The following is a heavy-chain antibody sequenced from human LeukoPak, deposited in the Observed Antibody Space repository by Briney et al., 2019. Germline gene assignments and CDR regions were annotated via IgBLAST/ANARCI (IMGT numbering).Heavy chain of an antibody. Sequence: PGGTLRLSCAASGFIFSDYYMSWIRQAPGKGLEWVSYISSSSSHTNYADSVKGRFTVARDNAKNSLYLQMNSLRAEDTAIHYCARVGGSWPFDYWGQGTLVTVSS. V-gene: IGHV3-11*06. CDR2: ISSSSSHT. CDR3: ARVGGSWPFDY. J-gene: IGHJ4*02. CDR1: GFIFSDYY. D-gene: IGHD6-13*01.